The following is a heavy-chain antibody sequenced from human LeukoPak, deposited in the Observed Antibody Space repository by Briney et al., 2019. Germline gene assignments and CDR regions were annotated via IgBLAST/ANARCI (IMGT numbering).Heavy chain of an antibody. D-gene: IGHD3-3*01. J-gene: IGHJ4*02. CDR2: ITNNGRKT. V-gene: IGHV3-11*04. Sequence: PGGSLRLSCAASGFIFNDYFMGWIRQTPGKGLEWVSYITNNGRKTYYADSMKGRFTISRDNAKNSLYLQMNSLRAEDTALYYCARAGNYQGFDYWGQGTLVTVSS. CDR3: ARAGNYQGFDY. CDR1: GFIFNDYF.